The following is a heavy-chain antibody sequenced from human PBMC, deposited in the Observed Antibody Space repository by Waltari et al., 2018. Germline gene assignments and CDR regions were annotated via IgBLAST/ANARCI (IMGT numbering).Heavy chain of an antibody. J-gene: IGHJ4*02. D-gene: IGHD6-19*01. V-gene: IGHV3-74*01. CDR3: ARVVGAYSSGWYDY. CDR2: LNPDGGGT. CDR1: GFTFSSYW. Sequence: EVQLVESGGGLVQPGGSLRLSCAASGFTFSSYWMHWVRQASGKGLVGVLRLNPDGGGTTDADSVKCRFTISRDNAKNTLHLQMNSLRAEDTAVYYCARVVGAYSSGWYDYWGQGTLVTVSS.